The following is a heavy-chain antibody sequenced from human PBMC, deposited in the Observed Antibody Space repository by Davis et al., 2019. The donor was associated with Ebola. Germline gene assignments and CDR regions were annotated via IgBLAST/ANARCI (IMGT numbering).Heavy chain of an antibody. D-gene: IGHD4-23*01. CDR3: ARDDGGKA. J-gene: IGHJ5*02. CDR2: ISSSSSYI. CDR1: GFTFSSYS. V-gene: IGHV3-21*01. Sequence: GESLKISCAASGFTFSSYSMNWVRQAPGKGLEWVSSISSSSSYIYYADSVKGRFTISRDNAKNSLYLQMNSLRAEDTAVYYCARDDGGKAWGQGTLVTVSS.